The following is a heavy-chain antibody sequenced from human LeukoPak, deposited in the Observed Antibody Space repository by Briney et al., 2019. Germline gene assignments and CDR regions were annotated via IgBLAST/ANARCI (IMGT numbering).Heavy chain of an antibody. CDR2: ISPSGGST. CDR3: ARDVASHMGLANYFDY. J-gene: IGHJ4*02. D-gene: IGHD2-2*01. V-gene: IGHV1-46*01. Sequence: ASVKVSCKASGYTFTSHYIHWVRQAPGQGLEWMGIISPSGGSTTCAQKFQGRVTMTRDTSTSTVYMDLSSLRSDDTAVYYCARDVASHMGLANYFDYWGQGALVIVSS. CDR1: GYTFTSHY.